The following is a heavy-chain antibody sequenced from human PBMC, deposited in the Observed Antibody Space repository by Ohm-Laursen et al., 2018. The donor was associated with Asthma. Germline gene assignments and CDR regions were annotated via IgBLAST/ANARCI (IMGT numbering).Heavy chain of an antibody. CDR1: GFTFSSYG. CDR2: ISYDGSNK. CDR3: AKDWRDSYGSLYYYGMDV. Sequence: SLRLSCTASGFTFSSYGMHWVRQAPGKGLEWVAVISYDGSNKYYADSVKGRFTISRDNSKNTLYLQMNSLRAEDTAVYYCAKDWRDSYGSLYYYGMDVWGQGTTVTVSS. V-gene: IGHV3-30*18. D-gene: IGHD5-18*01. J-gene: IGHJ6*02.